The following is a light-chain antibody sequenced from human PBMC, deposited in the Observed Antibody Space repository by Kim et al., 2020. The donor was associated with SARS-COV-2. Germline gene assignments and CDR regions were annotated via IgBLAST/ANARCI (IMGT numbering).Light chain of an antibody. CDR3: AAWDDSLNGPV. J-gene: IGLJ3*02. Sequence: ELTQPPSASGTPGQRVTISCSVSSSNIGSDTVDWYQHLPGAAPQLLIYNNNQRPSGVPDRFSASKSGTSASLAISGLQSEDEADYYCAAWDDSLNGPVVGGGTQLTVL. CDR1: SSNIGSDT. V-gene: IGLV1-44*01. CDR2: NNN.